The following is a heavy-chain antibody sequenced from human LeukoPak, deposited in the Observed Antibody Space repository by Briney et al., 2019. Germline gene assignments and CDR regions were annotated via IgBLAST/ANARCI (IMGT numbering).Heavy chain of an antibody. J-gene: IGHJ4*02. D-gene: IGHD2-21*01. V-gene: IGHV1-46*01. CDR1: GYTFTNYY. CDR2: INPGDYST. CDR3: ARDGFPVIGVTWPDC. Sequence: ASVKVSCMTSGYTFTNYYMHWVRQAPGQGLEWMGKINPGDYSTNYAQKFQGRVTLTRDTSTSTVYMELSSLRSEDTAVYYCARDGFPVIGVTWPDCWGQGTLVTVSS.